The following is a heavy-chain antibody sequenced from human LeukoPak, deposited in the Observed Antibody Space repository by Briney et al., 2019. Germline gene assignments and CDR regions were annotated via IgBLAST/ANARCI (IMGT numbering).Heavy chain of an antibody. Sequence: GASLKISSKCSGYSFTSYLIGWVRQMPGKGLEWMGIFYPGDSDSRYSPSFQGQVTFSADKSISTAHLQWSSLKASDPAMYYCARRNIVATRGGPFDYWGQGTLVTVSS. J-gene: IGHJ4*02. V-gene: IGHV5-51*01. CDR2: FYPGDSDS. CDR3: ARRNIVATRGGPFDY. D-gene: IGHD5-12*01. CDR1: GYSFTSYL.